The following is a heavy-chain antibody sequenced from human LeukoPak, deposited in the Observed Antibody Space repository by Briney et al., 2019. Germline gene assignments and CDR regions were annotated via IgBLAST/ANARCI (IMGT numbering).Heavy chain of an antibody. CDR1: GYTFTSYD. Sequence: ASVKVSCKASGYTFTSYDINWVRQATGQGLEWMGWMNPNSGNTGYAQKFQGRVTMTRNTSISTAYMELSSLRSEDMAVYYCARAAYDYGDYGVDYWGQGTLVTVSS. J-gene: IGHJ4*02. V-gene: IGHV1-8*01. CDR3: ARAAYDYGDYGVDY. CDR2: MNPNSGNT. D-gene: IGHD4-17*01.